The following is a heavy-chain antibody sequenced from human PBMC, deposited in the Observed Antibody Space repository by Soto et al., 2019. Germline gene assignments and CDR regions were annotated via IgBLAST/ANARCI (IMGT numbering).Heavy chain of an antibody. Sequence: GRSLRLSCAVSRFTFGSYWMSWVRQGSGKGLEWVANIKKDGSEKYYVDSVKGRLTISRDNAKNSLYLQMNSLRAEDTAVYDCGKDHAVAASDYWGQGAMVTVSS. V-gene: IGHV3-7*04. CDR2: IKKDGSEK. D-gene: IGHD6-13*01. CDR3: GKDHAVAASDY. CDR1: RFTFGSYW. J-gene: IGHJ4*02.